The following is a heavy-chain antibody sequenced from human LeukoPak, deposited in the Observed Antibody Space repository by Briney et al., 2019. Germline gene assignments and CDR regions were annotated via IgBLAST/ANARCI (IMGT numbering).Heavy chain of an antibody. Sequence: GGSLRLSCAASGFTFSSYAMSWARQAPGKGLEWVSAISDSGGSTYYADSVKGRFTISRDNSKNTLYLQMNSLRAEDTAVYYCAKLGYYYGSGSYQPWGQGTLVTVSS. CDR2: ISDSGGST. V-gene: IGHV3-23*01. J-gene: IGHJ5*02. CDR3: AKLGYYYGSGSYQP. CDR1: GFTFSSYA. D-gene: IGHD3-10*01.